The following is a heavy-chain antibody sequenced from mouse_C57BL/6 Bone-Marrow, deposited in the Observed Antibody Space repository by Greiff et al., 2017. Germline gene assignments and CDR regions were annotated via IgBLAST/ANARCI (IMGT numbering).Heavy chain of an antibody. CDR1: GFSLTSYA. V-gene: IGHV2-9-1*01. D-gene: IGHD1-1*01. CDR3: ARYYYGSSYAMDY. Sequence: VKLQESGPGLVAPSQSLSITCTVSGFSLTSYAISWVRQPPGKGLEWLGVIWTGGGTNYNSALKSRLSISKDNSKSQVFLKMNSLQTDDTARYYCARYYYGSSYAMDYWGQGTSVTVSS. J-gene: IGHJ4*01. CDR2: IWTGGGT.